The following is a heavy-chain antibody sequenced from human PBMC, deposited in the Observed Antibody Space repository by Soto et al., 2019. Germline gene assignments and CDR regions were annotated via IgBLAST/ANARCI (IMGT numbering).Heavy chain of an antibody. Sequence: SETLSLTCAVYGGSFNGYHWSWIRQPPGKGLEWIGEVNHSGSTNYNASLKSRATISVDTSKNQFSLKLSSVTAADTAVYYCARDRRDVVVVAKYYFDYWGQGTLVTVSS. J-gene: IGHJ4*02. CDR2: VNHSGST. V-gene: IGHV4-34*01. D-gene: IGHD2-15*01. CDR3: ARDRRDVVVVAKYYFDY. CDR1: GGSFNGYH.